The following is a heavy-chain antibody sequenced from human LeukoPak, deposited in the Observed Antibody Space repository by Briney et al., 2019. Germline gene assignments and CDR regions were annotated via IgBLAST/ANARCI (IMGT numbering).Heavy chain of an antibody. CDR1: GYTFTSYG. J-gene: IGHJ4*02. V-gene: IGHV1-18*01. CDR2: ISAYNGNT. Sequence: ASVKVSCKASGYTFTSYGISWVRQAPGQGLEWMGWISAYNGNTNYAQKLQGRVTMTTDTSTSTAYMELSSLRSEDTAVYYCLSSSWGLDYWGQGTLVTVSS. CDR3: LSSSWGLDY. D-gene: IGHD6-13*01.